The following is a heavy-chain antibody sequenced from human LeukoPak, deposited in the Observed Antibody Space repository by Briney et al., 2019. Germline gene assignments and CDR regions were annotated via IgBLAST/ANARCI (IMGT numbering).Heavy chain of an antibody. J-gene: IGHJ4*02. CDR2: INSDGSST. CDR1: GFTFSSYW. D-gene: IGHD3-16*02. Sequence: GGSLRLSCAASGFTFSSYWMHWVRRAPGKGLVWVSRINSDGSSTSYADSVKGRFTISRDNAKNTLYLQMNSLRAEDTAVYYCARTSYVWGSYRYSSLVDYWGQGTLVTVPS. V-gene: IGHV3-74*01. CDR3: ARTSYVWGSYRYSSLVDY.